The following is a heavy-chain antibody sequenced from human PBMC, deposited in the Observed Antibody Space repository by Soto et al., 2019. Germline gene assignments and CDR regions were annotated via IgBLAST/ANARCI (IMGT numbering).Heavy chain of an antibody. D-gene: IGHD3-22*01. CDR3: AKAPIDSSGYYGVY. CDR1: GYSFTSYW. V-gene: IGHV5-10-1*01. J-gene: IGHJ4*02. Sequence: RGESLKISCKGSGYSFTSYWISWVRQMPGKGLEWMGRIDPSDSYTNYSPSFQGHVTISADKSISTAYLQWSSLKASDTAMYYCAKAPIDSSGYYGVYWGQGTLVTVSS. CDR2: IDPSDSYT.